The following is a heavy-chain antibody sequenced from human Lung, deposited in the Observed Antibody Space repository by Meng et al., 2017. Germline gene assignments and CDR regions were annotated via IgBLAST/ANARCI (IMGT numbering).Heavy chain of an antibody. J-gene: IGHJ2*01. CDR1: GGSLSSSNYY. Sequence: QVQLQESGHGLVKPSQTLSLTCTVSGGSLSSSNYYWSWIRQPPGKGLEWSGHIYNSGSTYYNPSLKSRITISVDTSKNQFSLKLSSVTAADTAVYYCARGQKGYFDLWGRGTLVTVSS. CDR2: IYNSGST. CDR3: ARGQKGYFDL. V-gene: IGHV4-30-4*01.